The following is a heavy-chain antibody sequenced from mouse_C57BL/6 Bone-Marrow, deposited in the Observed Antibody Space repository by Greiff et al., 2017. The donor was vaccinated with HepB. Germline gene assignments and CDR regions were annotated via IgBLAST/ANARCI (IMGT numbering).Heavy chain of an antibody. CDR3: ASPGVWFAY. Sequence: EVQLQQSGPVLVKPGASVKMSCKASGYTFTDYYMNWVKQSHGKSLEWIGVINPYNGGTSYNQKFKGKATLTVDKSSSTAYMELNSLTSDDSAVYYCASPGVWFAYWGQGTLVTVSA. CDR1: GYTFTDYY. CDR2: INPYNGGT. J-gene: IGHJ3*01. V-gene: IGHV1-19*01.